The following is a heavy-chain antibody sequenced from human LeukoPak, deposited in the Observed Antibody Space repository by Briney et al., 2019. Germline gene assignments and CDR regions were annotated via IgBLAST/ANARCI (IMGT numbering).Heavy chain of an antibody. V-gene: IGHV3-23*01. CDR2: MSGSAGST. CDR3: ARAVDFWSGYPQPNWFDP. J-gene: IGHJ5*02. Sequence: GGSLRLSCAASGFTFSSYAMSWVRQAPGKGLEWVSAMSGSAGSTYYADSVKGRFTISRDNSKNTLYLQMNSLRAEDTAVYHCARAVDFWSGYPQPNWFDPWGQGTLVTVSS. CDR1: GFTFSSYA. D-gene: IGHD3-3*01.